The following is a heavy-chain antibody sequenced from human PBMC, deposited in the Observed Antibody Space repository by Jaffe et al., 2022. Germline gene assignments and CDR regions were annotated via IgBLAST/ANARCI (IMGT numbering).Heavy chain of an antibody. D-gene: IGHD3-3*01. CDR1: GYTFTSYD. Sequence: QVQLVQSGAEVKKPGASVKVSCKASGYTFTSYDINWVRQATGQGLEWMGWMNPNSGNTGYAQKFQGRVTMTRNTSISTAYMELSSLRSEDTAVYYCARGIRGVEWLRGLHFDPWGQGTLVTVSS. CDR2: MNPNSGNT. J-gene: IGHJ5*02. V-gene: IGHV1-8*01. CDR3: ARGIRGVEWLRGLHFDP.